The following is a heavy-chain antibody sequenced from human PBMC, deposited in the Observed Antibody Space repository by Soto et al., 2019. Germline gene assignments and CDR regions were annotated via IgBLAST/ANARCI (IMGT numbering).Heavy chain of an antibody. J-gene: IGHJ4*02. D-gene: IGHD3-9*01. CDR1: GFTFSAYS. Sequence: EVQLVESGGGLVQPGGSLRLSCAASGFTFSAYSMNWVRQAPGKGLEWVSDIGSSSSNTYYADSVKGRFTISRDNAKNSLYLQMNSLSAEDTAVYHCARGGGGESRYLDYWGQGTLVTVSS. CDR3: ARGGGGESRYLDY. V-gene: IGHV3-48*01. CDR2: IGSSSSNT.